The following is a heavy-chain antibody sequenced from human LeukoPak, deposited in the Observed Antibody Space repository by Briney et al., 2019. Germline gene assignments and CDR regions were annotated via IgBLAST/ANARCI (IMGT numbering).Heavy chain of an antibody. CDR3: AKRVTVTTKYFDS. V-gene: IGHV3-23*01. J-gene: IGHJ4*02. CDR2: IGTGGET. D-gene: IGHD4-17*01. CDR1: GFIFSAYA. Sequence: PGGSLRLSCAASGFIFSAYAMSWVRQAPGQGLEWVSVIGTGGETHYADSVRGRFTISRNNFKSTLYLQMNSLRAEDTAVYYCAKRVTVTTKYFDSWGQGTLVTVSS.